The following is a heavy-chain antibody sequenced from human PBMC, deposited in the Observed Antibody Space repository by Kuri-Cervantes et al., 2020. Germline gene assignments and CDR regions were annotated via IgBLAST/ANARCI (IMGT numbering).Heavy chain of an antibody. V-gene: IGHV3-64*02. J-gene: IGHJ4*02. CDR3: AKYGDYDSDTYPFFDQ. D-gene: IGHD3-22*01. CDR1: GFTFSSYA. Sequence: ETLSLTCAASGFTFSSYAMIWVRQAPGKGLEYVSAISSNGGSTYYADSVKGRFTISRDNSRNTLYLQMNSLRAEDTAVYHCAKYGDYDSDTYPFFDQWGQGTLVTVSS. CDR2: ISSNGGST.